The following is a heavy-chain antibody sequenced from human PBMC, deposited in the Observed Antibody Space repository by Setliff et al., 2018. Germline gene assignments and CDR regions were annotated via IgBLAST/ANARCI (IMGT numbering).Heavy chain of an antibody. CDR1: GFTFSSYR. CDR3: ASHSSGWYVDY. V-gene: IGHV3-7*01. J-gene: IGHJ4*02. D-gene: IGHD6-19*01. Sequence: GSLRLSCAASGFTFSSYRMSWVRQAPGKGLEWVANIKQDGSEKYYVDSAKGRFTISRDNAKNSLYLQMNSLRAEDTAVYYCASHSSGWYVDYWGQGTLVTVSS. CDR2: IKQDGSEK.